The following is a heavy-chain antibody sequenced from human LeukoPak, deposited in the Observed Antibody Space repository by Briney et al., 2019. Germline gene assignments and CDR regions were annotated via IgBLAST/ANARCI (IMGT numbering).Heavy chain of an antibody. D-gene: IGHD2-21*02. CDR3: ASPLSGGDCYSCDHDY. CDR2: ISGSGGST. CDR1: GFTFSSYA. V-gene: IGHV3-23*01. Sequence: PGGSLRLSCAASGFTFSSYAMSWVRQAPGKGLEWVSAISGSGGSTYYADSVKGRFTISRDNSKNTLYLQMNSLRAEDTAVYYCASPLSGGDCYSCDHDYWGQGTLVTVSS. J-gene: IGHJ4*02.